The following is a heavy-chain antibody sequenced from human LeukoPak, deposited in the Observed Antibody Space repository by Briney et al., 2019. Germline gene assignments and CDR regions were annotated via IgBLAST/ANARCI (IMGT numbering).Heavy chain of an antibody. CDR1: GFTFSSYE. CDR2: ISSSGSII. J-gene: IGHJ3*02. Sequence: GGSLRLSCAASGFTFSSYEMNWVRQAPGKGLEWVSYISSSGSIIYYADSVKGRFTISRDNAKNSLYLQMNSLRAEDTAVYYCARELREHGVFDIWGQGTMVTVSS. V-gene: IGHV3-48*03. CDR3: ARELREHGVFDI. D-gene: IGHD1-26*01.